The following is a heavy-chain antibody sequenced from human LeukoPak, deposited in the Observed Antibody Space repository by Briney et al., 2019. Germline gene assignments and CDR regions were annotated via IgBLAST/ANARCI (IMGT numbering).Heavy chain of an antibody. CDR2: IYYSGST. V-gene: IGHV4-39*07. CDR1: GGSISSSSYY. J-gene: IGHJ6*02. Sequence: PSETLSLTCTVSGGSISSSSYYWGWIRQPPGKGVEWIGSIYYSGSTYYNPSLKSRVTISVDTSKNQFSLKLSSVTAADTAVYYCARGPTGVWYYDILTGYSHGMDVWGQGTTVTVSS. CDR3: ARGPTGVWYYDILTGYSHGMDV. D-gene: IGHD3-9*01.